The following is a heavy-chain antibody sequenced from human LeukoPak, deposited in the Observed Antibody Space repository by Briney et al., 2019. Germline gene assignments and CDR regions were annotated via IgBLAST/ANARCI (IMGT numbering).Heavy chain of an antibody. V-gene: IGHV3-15*01. CDR3: TTFVVVTARNRVGATSY. CDR1: GFTFSNAW. J-gene: IGHJ4*02. Sequence: GGSLRLSCAASGFTFSNAWMSWVRQAPGKGLEWVGRIKSKTGGGTTDYAAPVKGRFTISRDDSKNTLYLQMNSLKTEDTAVYYCTTFVVVTARNRVGATSYWGQGTLVTVSS. CDR2: IKSKTGGGTT. D-gene: IGHD2-21*02.